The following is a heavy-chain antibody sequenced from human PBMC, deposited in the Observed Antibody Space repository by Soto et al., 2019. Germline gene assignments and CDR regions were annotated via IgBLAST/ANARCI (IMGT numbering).Heavy chain of an antibody. Sequence: QVQLQESGPGLVKPSETLSLTCTVSGGSVSSGSYYWSWIRQPPGKGLEWIGYMYYSGSTNYNPSLKSRVTISVDTSKNQFSLKLSSVTAADTAVYYCARDRDCSDGSCHLWVFDYWGQGTLVTVSS. J-gene: IGHJ4*02. CDR1: GGSVSSGSYY. D-gene: IGHD2-15*01. CDR2: MYYSGST. V-gene: IGHV4-61*01. CDR3: ARDRDCSDGSCHLWVFDY.